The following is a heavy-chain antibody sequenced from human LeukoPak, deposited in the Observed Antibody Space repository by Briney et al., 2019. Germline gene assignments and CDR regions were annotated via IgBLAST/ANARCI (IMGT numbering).Heavy chain of an antibody. CDR2: VGYDGTNT. J-gene: IGHJ6*03. CDR3: AQDSYYYYIDV. CDR1: GFTFRSYG. Sequence: GGSLRLSCAASGFTFRSYGMHWVRQLPSKGLEWVTLVGYDGTNTYYTDSVEGRYTISRDNSKNALYLQMNSLRAEDTAIYYCAQDSYYYYIDVWGKGTTVTVSS. V-gene: IGHV3-30*02.